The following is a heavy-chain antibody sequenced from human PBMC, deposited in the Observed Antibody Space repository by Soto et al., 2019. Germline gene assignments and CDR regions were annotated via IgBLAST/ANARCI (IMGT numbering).Heavy chain of an antibody. V-gene: IGHV4-59*12. CDR3: AKDHWLGYCSGGSCKPDAFDI. Sequence: SETLSLTCTVSGDSINKYQWSWVRQPPGKGLEWIGCFYFSTNYNPALNSRVTISVDRSKNHFSLKLTSVTAADTAVYYCAKDHWLGYCSGGSCKPDAFDIWGQGTMVTVSS. J-gene: IGHJ3*02. D-gene: IGHD2-15*01. CDR1: GDSINKYQ. CDR2: FYFST.